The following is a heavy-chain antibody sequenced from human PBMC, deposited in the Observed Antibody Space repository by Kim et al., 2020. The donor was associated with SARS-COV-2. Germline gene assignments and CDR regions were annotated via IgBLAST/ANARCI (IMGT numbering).Heavy chain of an antibody. Sequence: ADAVKGRLTNSGDHSKNTLYLQMNSLRAEDTAVYYCAKDFGISYYYYGMDVWGQGTTVTVSS. J-gene: IGHJ6*02. V-gene: IGHV3-33*06. D-gene: IGHD3-3*01. CDR3: AKDFGISYYYYGMDV.